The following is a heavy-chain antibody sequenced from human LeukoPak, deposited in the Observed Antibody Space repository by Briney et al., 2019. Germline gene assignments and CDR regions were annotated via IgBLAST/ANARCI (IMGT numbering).Heavy chain of an antibody. D-gene: IGHD3-16*01. CDR1: GFTFSSYA. V-gene: IGHV3-48*01. Sequence: QTGGSLRLSCAASGFTFSSYAMSWVRQAPGKGLEWLAYIHRDSSIIYYADSMKGRFTVSRDNAENSLYLQMNSLSAEDTGLYYCTRDQGDLFWGQGTLVTVSS. CDR2: IHRDSSII. J-gene: IGHJ4*02. CDR3: TRDQGDLF.